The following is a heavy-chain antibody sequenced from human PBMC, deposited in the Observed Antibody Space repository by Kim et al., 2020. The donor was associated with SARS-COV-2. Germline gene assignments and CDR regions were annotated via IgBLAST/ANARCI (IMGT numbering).Heavy chain of an antibody. CDR2: IYYSGST. CDR1: GGSISSYY. V-gene: IGHV4-59*01. D-gene: IGHD2-2*01. CDR3: AKYQLLKGDYYYGMDV. Sequence: SETLSLTCTVSGGSISSYYWSWIRQPPGKGLEWIGYIYYSGSTNYNPSLKSRVTISVDTSKKQFSLKLSSVTAADTAVYYCAKYQLLKGDYYYGMDVWGQRTTFTVSS. J-gene: IGHJ6*02.